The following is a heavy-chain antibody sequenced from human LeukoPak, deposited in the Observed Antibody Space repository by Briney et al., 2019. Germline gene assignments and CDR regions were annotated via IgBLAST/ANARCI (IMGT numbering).Heavy chain of an antibody. Sequence: PSQTLSPTHAVYGRSFSAYYWSWIRQSPGRGLEWIAEINHRGDTNYNPSVKSRVSISVDTSKNQFSLKVTSLTAADTAVYYCARGLTISETGYFDYWGQGTLVTVSS. CDR1: GRSFSAYY. J-gene: IGHJ4*03. D-gene: IGHD1-1*01. CDR2: INHRGDT. V-gene: IGHV4-34*01. CDR3: ARGLTISETGYFDY.